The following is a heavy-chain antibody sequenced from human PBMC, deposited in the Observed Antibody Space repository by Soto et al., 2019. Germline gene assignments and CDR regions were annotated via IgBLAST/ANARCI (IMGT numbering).Heavy chain of an antibody. D-gene: IGHD1-7*01. V-gene: IGHV4-4*02. J-gene: IGHJ4*02. CDR2: IHRTGST. CDR3: ASRDPGTSVDY. Sequence: SETLSLTCAVSGGSFTSNNWWPWVRQPPGQGLEWIGEIHRTGSTNYNPSLKSRVTISLDKSENQFSLKVTSLTAADTAVYYCASRDPGTSVDYWGQGTLVTVSS. CDR1: GGSFTSNNW.